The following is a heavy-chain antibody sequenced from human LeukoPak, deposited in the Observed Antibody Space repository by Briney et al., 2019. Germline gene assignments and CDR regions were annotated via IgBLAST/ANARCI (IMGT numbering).Heavy chain of an antibody. CDR1: GYSISSGYY. Sequence: SETLSLTCAVSGYSISSGYYWGWIRQPPGKGLEWIAFIYPSGSTYYNPSLKSRVTISVDTSKNQFSLKMPSVTAADTAVYYCARSTVTTPWYFDYWGQGTLVTVSS. V-gene: IGHV4-38-2*01. D-gene: IGHD4-11*01. CDR2: IYPSGST. CDR3: ARSTVTTPWYFDY. J-gene: IGHJ4*02.